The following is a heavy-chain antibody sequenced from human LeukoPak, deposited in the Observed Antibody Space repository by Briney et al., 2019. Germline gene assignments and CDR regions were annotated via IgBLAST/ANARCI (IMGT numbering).Heavy chain of an antibody. CDR3: ARGGYGTSWSHFDY. CDR1: VFTFSSYS. CDR2: ISRTSDYI. V-gene: IGHV3-21*01. J-gene: IGHJ4*02. D-gene: IGHD6-13*01. Sequence: GGSLRLSCAASVFTFSSYSMNWVSQAPGKGLEWVSSISRTSDYIYYADSLKGRFTISRDNAKNSLYLQMNSLSAEDTAMYYCARGGYGTSWSHFDYWGQGTLVTVSS.